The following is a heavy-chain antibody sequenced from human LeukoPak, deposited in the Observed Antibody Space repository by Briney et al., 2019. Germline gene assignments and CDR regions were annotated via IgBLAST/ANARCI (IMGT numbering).Heavy chain of an antibody. CDR1: GYTFTSYY. Sequence: GASVKASCKASGYTFTSYYMHWVRQAPGQGLEWMGIINPSGGSTSYAQKFQGRVTMTRDTSTSTVYMELSSLRSEDTAVYYCARSTMIVVVRGEHAFDIWGQGTMVTVSS. CDR2: INPSGGST. V-gene: IGHV1-46*01. D-gene: IGHD3-22*01. J-gene: IGHJ3*02. CDR3: ARSTMIVVVRGEHAFDI.